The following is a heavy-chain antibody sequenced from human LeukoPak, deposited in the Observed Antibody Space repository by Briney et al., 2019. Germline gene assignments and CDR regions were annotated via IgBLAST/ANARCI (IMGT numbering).Heavy chain of an antibody. V-gene: IGHV3-64*01. J-gene: IGHJ4*02. CDR1: GFTFSNYA. CDR3: ARARRDCSGGTCFSYYFDN. CDR2: ISSIEGRI. Sequence: GGSLRLSCAASGFTFSNYAIHWVRQAPGKGLECVSAISSIEGRIYYANSVKGRFTISRDNSKNMVFLQMGSVRAEDMAVYYCARARRDCSGGTCFSYYFDNWGQGTLVTVSP. D-gene: IGHD2-15*01.